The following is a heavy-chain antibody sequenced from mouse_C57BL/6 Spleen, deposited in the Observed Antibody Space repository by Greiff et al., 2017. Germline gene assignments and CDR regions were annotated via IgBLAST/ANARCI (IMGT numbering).Heavy chain of an antibody. CDR1: GFTFSDFY. CDR3: ARDERRATVTFAY. V-gene: IGHV7-1*01. D-gene: IGHD2-1*01. CDR2: SRNKANDYTT. J-gene: IGHJ3*01. Sequence: EVKLVESGGGLVQSGRSLRLSCATSGFTFSDFYMEWVRQAPGKGLEWIAASRNKANDYTTEYSASVKGRFIVSRDTSQSILYLQMNALRAEDTAIYYCARDERRATVTFAYWGQGTLVTVSA.